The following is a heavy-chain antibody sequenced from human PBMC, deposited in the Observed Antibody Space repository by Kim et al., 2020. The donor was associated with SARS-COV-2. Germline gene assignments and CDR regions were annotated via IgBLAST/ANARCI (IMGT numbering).Heavy chain of an antibody. J-gene: IGHJ4*02. Sequence: NYNPSLKSRVTISVDKSKNQFSLKLSSVTTADTAVYYCATARSGWYVFDYWGQGTLVTVSS. D-gene: IGHD6-19*01. V-gene: IGHV4-4*02. CDR3: ATARSGWYVFDY.